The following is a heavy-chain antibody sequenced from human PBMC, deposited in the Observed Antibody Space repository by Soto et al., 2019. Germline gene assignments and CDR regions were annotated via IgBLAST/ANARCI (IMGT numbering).Heavy chain of an antibody. D-gene: IGHD2-15*01. CDR2: IYGGST. J-gene: IGHJ3*02. CDR1: GASISSSDYY. V-gene: IGHV4-39*01. CDR3: ARQRSYCSGGSCYSDDAFDI. Sequence: SETLSLTCSVSGASISSSDYYWGWIRQPPGQGLEWIGSIYGGSTYYNPSLKSRVTISVDTSKNQFSLRLSSVTAADTAVYYCARQRSYCSGGSCYSDDAFDIWGQGTMVTVSS.